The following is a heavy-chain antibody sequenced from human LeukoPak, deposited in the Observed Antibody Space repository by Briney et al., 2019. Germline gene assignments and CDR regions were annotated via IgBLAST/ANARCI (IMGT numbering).Heavy chain of an antibody. J-gene: IGHJ4*02. CDR1: GGSISSYY. D-gene: IGHD3-22*01. CDR2: IYYSGST. V-gene: IGHV4-59*12. Sequence: SETLSLTCTVSGGSISSYYWSWIRQPLGKGLEWIGYIYYSGSTNYNPSLKSRVTISVDTSKNQFSLKLSSVTAADTAVYYCARALYYYDSSGYYYALSTPYYFDYWGQGTLVTVSS. CDR3: ARALYYYDSSGYYYALSTPYYFDY.